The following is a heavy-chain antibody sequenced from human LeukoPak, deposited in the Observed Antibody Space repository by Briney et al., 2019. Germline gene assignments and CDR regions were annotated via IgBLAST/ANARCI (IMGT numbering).Heavy chain of an antibody. CDR3: ARVIHLGELSLYDY. J-gene: IGHJ4*02. Sequence: GESLKISCKTSGYSFTNQWIGWVRQTPGKGLEWMAIIYPGDADTRYSPSFQGHVTISADKSISTAYLQWSSLKASDTAMYYCARVIHLGELSLYDYWGQGTLVTVSS. CDR2: IYPGDADT. CDR1: GYSFTNQW. V-gene: IGHV5-51*01. D-gene: IGHD3-16*02.